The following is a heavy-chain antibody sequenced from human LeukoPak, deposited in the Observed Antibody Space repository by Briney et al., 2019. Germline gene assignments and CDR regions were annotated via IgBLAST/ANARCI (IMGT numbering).Heavy chain of an antibody. CDR2: IYYTGNT. Sequence: SETLSLTCTVSGGSVSSGSYYWRWIRQPPGKSLEWIGYIYYTGNTNYNPSLKSRVTISMDTSKNQFSLNLSSVTAADTAVYYCARDRTDIVATSHFDYWGQGTLVTVSS. D-gene: IGHD5-12*01. CDR1: GGSVSSGSYY. CDR3: ARDRTDIVATSHFDY. V-gene: IGHV4-61*01. J-gene: IGHJ4*02.